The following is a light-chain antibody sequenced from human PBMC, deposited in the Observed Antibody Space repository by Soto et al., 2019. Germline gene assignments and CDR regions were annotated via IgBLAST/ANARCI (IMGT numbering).Light chain of an antibody. J-gene: IGLJ2*01. CDR1: SSNIGSNE. V-gene: IGLV1-47*01. CDR3: AAWDDSLSGPL. Sequence: QSVLTQPPSASGTPGQRVTISCSGSSSNIGSNEVYWYQQLPGTAPKLLIYRNNQRPSGVPDRFSGSKSDTSASLAISGLRSEDEANYYCAAWDDSLSGPLFGGGTKLTVL. CDR2: RNN.